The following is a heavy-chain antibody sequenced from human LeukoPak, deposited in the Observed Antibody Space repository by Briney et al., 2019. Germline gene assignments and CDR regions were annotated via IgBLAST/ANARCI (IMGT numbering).Heavy chain of an antibody. J-gene: IGHJ6*02. Sequence: ASVKVSCKASGGTFSSYAISWVRQAPGQGLEWMGRIIPILGIANYAQKFQGRVTITADKSTSTAYMELSSLRSEDTAVYYCARDNYLLDYYGSGSWNSLAYYYYGMDVWGQGTTVTVSS. CDR2: IIPILGIA. V-gene: IGHV1-69*04. CDR3: ARDNYLLDYYGSGSWNSLAYYYYGMDV. CDR1: GGTFSSYA. D-gene: IGHD3-10*01.